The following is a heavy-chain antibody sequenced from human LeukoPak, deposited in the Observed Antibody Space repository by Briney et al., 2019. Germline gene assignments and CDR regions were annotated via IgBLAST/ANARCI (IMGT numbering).Heavy chain of an antibody. CDR3: ARPPQYFDWLLSPSLFYYYGMDV. D-gene: IGHD3-9*01. CDR1: GYTFTSYA. Sequence: ASVKVSCKASGYTFTSYAMNWVRQAPGQGLEWMGWINTNTGNPTYAQGFTGRFVFSLDTSVSTAYLQISSLKAEDTAVYYCARPPQYFDWLLSPSLFYYYGMDVWGQGTTVTVSS. V-gene: IGHV7-4-1*02. J-gene: IGHJ6*02. CDR2: INTNTGNP.